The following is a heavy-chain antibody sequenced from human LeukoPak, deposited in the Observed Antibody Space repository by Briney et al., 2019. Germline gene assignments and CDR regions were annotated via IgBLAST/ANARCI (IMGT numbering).Heavy chain of an antibody. CDR3: ARERPSDSSSSDDAFDI. Sequence: GGSLRLSCAASGFTFSSYSMNWVRQAPGKGLEWVSSISSSSSYIYYADSVKGRFTISRDNAKNSLYLQMNSLRAEDTAVYYCARERPSDSSSSDDAFDIWGQGTMVTVSS. V-gene: IGHV3-21*01. CDR2: ISSSSSYI. CDR1: GFTFSSYS. D-gene: IGHD6-6*01. J-gene: IGHJ3*02.